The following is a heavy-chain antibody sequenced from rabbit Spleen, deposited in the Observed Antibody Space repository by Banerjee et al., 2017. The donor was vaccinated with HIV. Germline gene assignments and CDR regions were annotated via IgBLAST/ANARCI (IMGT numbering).Heavy chain of an antibody. J-gene: IGHJ4*01. CDR3: ARDGGDGDWDL. Sequence: QSLEESGGDLVKPGASLTLTCTASGLDFSSSYWICWVRQAPGKGLECIACIYGGDSGSTYYASWAKGRFTISKTSSTTVTLQMTSLTAADTATYFCARDGGDGDWDLWGQGTLVTVS. CDR1: GLDFSSSYW. D-gene: IGHD2-1*01. V-gene: IGHV1S40*01. CDR2: IYGGDSGST.